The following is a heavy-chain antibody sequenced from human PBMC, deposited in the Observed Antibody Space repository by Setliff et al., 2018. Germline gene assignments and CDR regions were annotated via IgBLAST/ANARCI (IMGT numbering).Heavy chain of an antibody. D-gene: IGHD5-18*01. V-gene: IGHV1-69*05. Sequence: ASVKVSCKASGGTFSNYGVSWVRQAPGQGLEWMGGTIPLFGTTDYAQKFHGRVTIITDKSTSTAYMELSSLTSDDTAVYYCAREGVDTRSSTDYRYYMDVWGQGTTVTVSS. CDR2: TIPLFGTT. CDR1: GGTFSNYG. CDR3: AREGVDTRSSTDYRYYMDV. J-gene: IGHJ6*03.